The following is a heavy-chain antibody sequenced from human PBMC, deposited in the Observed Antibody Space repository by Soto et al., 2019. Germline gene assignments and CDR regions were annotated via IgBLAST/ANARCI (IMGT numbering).Heavy chain of an antibody. CDR1: GGTFSSYT. Sequence: QVQLVQSGAEVKKPGSSVKVSCKASGGTFSSYTISWVRQAPGQGLEWMGRIIPILGIANYAQKVQGRVTNSGDKSTSTAYMELSSLRSEDTAVYYCAREQYGGDPMIWGQGTLVTVSS. J-gene: IGHJ4*02. D-gene: IGHD2-21*02. CDR3: AREQYGGDPMI. V-gene: IGHV1-69*08. CDR2: IIPILGIA.